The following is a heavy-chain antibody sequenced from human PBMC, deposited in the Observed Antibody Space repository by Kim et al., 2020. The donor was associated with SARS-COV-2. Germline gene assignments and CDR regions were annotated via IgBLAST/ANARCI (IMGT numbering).Heavy chain of an antibody. V-gene: IGHV7-4-1*02. CDR3: ARVVHSRNDDRGDYHYYGMDV. Sequence: ASVKVSCKASGYTFTSYAMNWVRQAPGQGLEWMGWINTNTGNPTYAQGFTGRFVFSLDTSVSTAYLQISSLKAEDTAVYYCARVVHSRNDDRGDYHYYGMDVWGQGTTVTVSS. J-gene: IGHJ6*02. CDR2: INTNTGNP. D-gene: IGHD1-1*01. CDR1: GYTFTSYA.